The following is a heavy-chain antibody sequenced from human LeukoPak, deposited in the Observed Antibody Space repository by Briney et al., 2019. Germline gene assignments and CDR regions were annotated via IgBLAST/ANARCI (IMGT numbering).Heavy chain of an antibody. D-gene: IGHD2-2*01. CDR2: ISGSGGST. Sequence: GGSLRLSCAASGFTFNSYAMSWVRQAPGKGLEWVSAISGSGGSTYYADSVKGRFTISRDNSKNTLYLQMNSLRAEDTAVYYCAKDNFIVVVPADDYWGQGTLVTVSS. CDR1: GFTFNSYA. V-gene: IGHV3-23*01. J-gene: IGHJ4*02. CDR3: AKDNFIVVVPADDY.